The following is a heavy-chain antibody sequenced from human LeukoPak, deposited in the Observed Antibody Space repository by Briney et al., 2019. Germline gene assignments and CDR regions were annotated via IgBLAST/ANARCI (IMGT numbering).Heavy chain of an antibody. CDR3: ARDGAFVAVAGNDY. Sequence: ASVKVSCKASGYTFTSYYMHWVRQAPGQGLEWMGWISAYNGNTNYAQKLQGRVTMTTDTSTSTAYMELRSLRSDDTAVYYCARDGAFVAVAGNDYWGQGTLVTVSS. CDR2: ISAYNGNT. J-gene: IGHJ4*02. CDR1: GYTFTSYY. D-gene: IGHD6-19*01. V-gene: IGHV1-18*04.